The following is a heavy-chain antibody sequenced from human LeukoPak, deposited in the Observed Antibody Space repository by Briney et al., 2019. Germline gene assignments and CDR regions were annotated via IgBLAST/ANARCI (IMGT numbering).Heavy chain of an antibody. CDR1: GGSFSGYY. CDR2: INHSGST. D-gene: IGHD3-10*01. J-gene: IGHJ5*02. CDR3: ARVPRVLLWFGELSSWFDP. V-gene: IGHV4-34*01. Sequence: PTETLSLTCAVYGGSFSGYYWSWIRQPPGKGLEWIGEINHSGSTNYNPSLKSRVTISVDTSKNQFSLKLSSVTAADTAVYYCARVPRVLLWFGELSSWFDPWGQGTLVTVSS.